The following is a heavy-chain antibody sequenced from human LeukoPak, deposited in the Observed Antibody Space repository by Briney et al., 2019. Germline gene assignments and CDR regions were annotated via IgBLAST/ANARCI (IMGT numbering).Heavy chain of an antibody. J-gene: IGHJ3*02. V-gene: IGHV1-46*01. CDR2: INPSAGST. Sequence: ASVKVSCKASGHTFPNYGVTWVRQAPGQGLEWMGIINPSAGSTTYAQKFQGRVTMTRDTSTSTVYMDLSSLTSEDSAMYYCARDFPRIVAEAIHNHDAFDIWGQGTMVTVSS. CDR1: GHTFPNYG. CDR3: ARDFPRIVAEAIHNHDAFDI. D-gene: IGHD2-21*01.